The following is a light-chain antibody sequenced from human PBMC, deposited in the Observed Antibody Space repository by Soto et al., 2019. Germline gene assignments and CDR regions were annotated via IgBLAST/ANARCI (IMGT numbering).Light chain of an antibody. V-gene: IGKV1-5*03. CDR2: KAS. Sequence: DIQMTQSPSTLSASVGDRVTITCRASQSISSWLAWYQHKPGKAPKVLIFKASSLESGVPSRLSGSGSGTEFTLTISSLQPDDFATYYCQHYNSYSWTFGQGTKVDIK. CDR1: QSISSW. CDR3: QHYNSYSWT. J-gene: IGKJ1*01.